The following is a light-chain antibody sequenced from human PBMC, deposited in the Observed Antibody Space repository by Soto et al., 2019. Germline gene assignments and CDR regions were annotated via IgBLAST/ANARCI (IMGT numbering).Light chain of an antibody. Sequence: DIVLTQFPGTLSLSPGERATLSCRTSKSITANYLAWYQQKPGQAPRLLIYGASNRASGIPDRFSGSGSGTDFTLTITRLEPEDFALYYCQQYDSLPRTFGRGTKVEIK. CDR3: QQYDSLPRT. V-gene: IGKV3-20*01. CDR1: KSITANY. CDR2: GAS. J-gene: IGKJ1*01.